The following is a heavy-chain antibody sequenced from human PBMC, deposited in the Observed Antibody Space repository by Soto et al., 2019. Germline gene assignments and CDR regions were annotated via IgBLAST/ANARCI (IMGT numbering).Heavy chain of an antibody. J-gene: IGHJ4*02. D-gene: IGHD6-13*01. CDR2: IIPIFGTA. V-gene: IGHV1-69*01. CDR3: ATPAFIAAAGTGYFDY. Sequence: QVQLVQSGAEVKKPGSSVKVSCKASGGTFSSYAISWVRQAPGQGLEWMGGIIPIFGTANYAQKFQGRVTITADESTSTAYMELRSLRSEDTAVYYCATPAFIAAAGTGYFDYWGQGTLVTVSS. CDR1: GGTFSSYA.